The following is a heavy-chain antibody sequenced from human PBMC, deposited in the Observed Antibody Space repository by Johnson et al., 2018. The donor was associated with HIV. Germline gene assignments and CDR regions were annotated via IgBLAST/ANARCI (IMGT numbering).Heavy chain of an antibody. J-gene: IGHJ3*02. CDR3: TTGWYSGYDLPNAFDI. Sequence: VQLVAPRVGFIQPGGSLRLSCAASGFTLSNAWMSWVRQAPGKGLEWVGRIKSKTDGGTTDYAAPVTGRFTISRDDSKNTLYLQMNSLKTEDTAVYYCTTGWYSGYDLPNAFDIWGQGTMVTVSS. CDR2: IKSKTDGGTT. CDR1: GFTLSNAW. D-gene: IGHD5-12*01. V-gene: IGHV3-15*01.